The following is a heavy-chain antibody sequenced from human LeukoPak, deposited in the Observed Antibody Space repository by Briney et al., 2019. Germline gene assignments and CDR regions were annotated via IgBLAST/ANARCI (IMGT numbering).Heavy chain of an antibody. CDR3: GKTTVGYSSGQKPAWPVDY. CDR2: IFGSGGSP. CDR1: GFTVSNSY. V-gene: IGHV3-23*01. Sequence: GGSLRLSCGASGFTVSNSYMSWVRQAPGKGLEWVAGIFGSGGSPHYADSVKGRFTISRDNSRNTVYLQINSLRADDTAVYYCGKTTVGYSSGQKPAWPVDYWGQGTLVTVSS. D-gene: IGHD5-18*01. J-gene: IGHJ4*02.